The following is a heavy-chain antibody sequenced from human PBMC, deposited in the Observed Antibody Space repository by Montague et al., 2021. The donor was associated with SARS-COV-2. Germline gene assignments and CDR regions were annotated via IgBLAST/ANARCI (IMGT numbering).Heavy chain of an antibody. D-gene: IGHD3-22*01. J-gene: IGHJ4*02. CDR3: ARGRQHINMVVVVVTGGEYCFDF. V-gene: IGHV4-34*01. Sequence: SETLSPTCAVYDGSFSDYSWTWIRQPPGKGLEWIGEINHRGSTNYNPSLKSRVTISVDTSKNQFSLKMTSVTAADTAVYYCARGRQHINMVVVVVTGGEYCFDFWGQGTLVAVSS. CDR1: DGSFSDYS. CDR2: INHRGST.